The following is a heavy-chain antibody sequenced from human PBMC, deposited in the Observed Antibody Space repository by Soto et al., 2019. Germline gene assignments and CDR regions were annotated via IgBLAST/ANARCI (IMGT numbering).Heavy chain of an antibody. V-gene: IGHV1-69*02. CDR3: ARATQTTVTTTEYFQH. D-gene: IGHD4-17*01. CDR2: IIPILGIA. J-gene: IGHJ1*01. Sequence: SVKVSCKASGGTFSSYTISWVRQAPGQGLEWMGRIIPILGIANYAQKFQGRVTITADKSTSTAYMELSSLRSEDTAVYYCARATQTTVTTTEYFQHRGQGTPVTVSS. CDR1: GGTFSSYT.